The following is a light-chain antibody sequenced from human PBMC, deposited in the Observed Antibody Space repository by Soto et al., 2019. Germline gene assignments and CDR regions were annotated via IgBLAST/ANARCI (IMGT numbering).Light chain of an antibody. CDR1: SSDVGGYNS. CDR3: SSYAGRTAFEV. Sequence: QSVLTQPASVSGSPGQSIAISCTGTSSDVGGYNSVSWYRQHPGKVPKLIIYDVTNRPSGVSNRFSGSKSGNTASLTISGLQADDEADYYCSSYAGRTAFEVFGGGTKLTVL. J-gene: IGLJ3*02. CDR2: DVT. V-gene: IGLV2-14*03.